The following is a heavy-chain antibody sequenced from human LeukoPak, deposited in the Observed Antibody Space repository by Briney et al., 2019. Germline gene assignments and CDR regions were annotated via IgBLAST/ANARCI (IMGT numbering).Heavy chain of an antibody. J-gene: IGHJ4*02. Sequence: GGFLRLSCAASGFTFSSYGMHWVRQAPGKGLEWVAFIRYDGSNKYYADSVKGRFTISRDNSKNTLYLQMNSLRAEDTAVYYCAKDTIFGVGMGDYWGQGTLVTVSS. CDR2: IRYDGSNK. V-gene: IGHV3-30*02. CDR1: GFTFSSYG. D-gene: IGHD3-3*01. CDR3: AKDTIFGVGMGDY.